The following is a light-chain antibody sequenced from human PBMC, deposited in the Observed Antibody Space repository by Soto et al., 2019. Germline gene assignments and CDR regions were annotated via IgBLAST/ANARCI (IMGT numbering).Light chain of an antibody. CDR1: RSNIGSNA. J-gene: IGLJ1*01. CDR2: DNN. V-gene: IGLV1-44*01. Sequence: QYVLTQPPSASGAPGQRVTISSSGSRSNIGSNAVSWYQQLPGKAPKLLIYDNNQRPSGVPDRFSASKSGTSASLAISGLQSEDEADYYCAVWDDSQNGFFAFGTGTKLTVL. CDR3: AVWDDSQNGFFA.